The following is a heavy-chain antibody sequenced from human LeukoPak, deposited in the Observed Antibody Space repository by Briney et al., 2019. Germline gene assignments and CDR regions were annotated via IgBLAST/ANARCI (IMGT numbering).Heavy chain of an antibody. CDR3: ARYHCGSTYCPGVDF. CDR1: AGSINSGGYF. J-gene: IGHJ4*02. V-gene: IGHV4-31*03. CDR2: IWNSGNS. Sequence: SESLSLTCTVSAGSINSGGYFWTWVRQHPGEGLEWIGYIWNSGNSYYNPSLSSRVIISADSSKSTFSLKLSSVTAADTAVYYCARYHCGSTYCPGVDFYGQGTLVTVSS. D-gene: IGHD2-2*01.